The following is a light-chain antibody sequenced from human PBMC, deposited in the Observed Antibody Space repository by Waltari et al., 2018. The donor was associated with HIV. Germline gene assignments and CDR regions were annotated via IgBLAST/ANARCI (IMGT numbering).Light chain of an antibody. CDR1: SHYVGGYNQ. CDR2: DVT. V-gene: IGLV2-11*01. J-gene: IGLJ1*01. Sequence: QSALTQPPPASASPGPSVIVSCPGTSHYVGGYNQVSWYQQHPGQAPQFIIFDVTARPSGIPDRFAGSKSGNTASLTISGLQAEDEADYYCCSYTGSKIYVFGTGTQVTVL. CDR3: CSYTGSKIYV.